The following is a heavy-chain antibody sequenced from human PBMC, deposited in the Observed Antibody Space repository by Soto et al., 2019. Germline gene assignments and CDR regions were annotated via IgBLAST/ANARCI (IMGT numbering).Heavy chain of an antibody. CDR3: ARGRDYYDSCAIGY. Sequence: QVQLVQSGAEVKKPGASVKVSCKASGYTFTRYGINWVRQAPGRGLEWMGWISAFNGNTNYAQKLQGRVTMTTDTSTSTAYMELRSLRSDDTAVYYCARGRDYYDSCAIGYWGQGTLVTVSS. CDR2: ISAFNGNT. V-gene: IGHV1-18*01. D-gene: IGHD3-22*01. J-gene: IGHJ4*02. CDR1: GYTFTRYG.